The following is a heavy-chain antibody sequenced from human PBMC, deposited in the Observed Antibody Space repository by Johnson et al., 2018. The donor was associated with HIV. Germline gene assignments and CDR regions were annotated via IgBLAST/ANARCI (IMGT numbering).Heavy chain of an antibody. CDR2: ISWNSGSI. CDR3: ARETYNWAGGDAFDI. CDR1: GFTFDDYA. J-gene: IGHJ3*02. D-gene: IGHD1-20*01. V-gene: IGHV3-9*01. Sequence: EVQLVESGGGLVQPGRSLRLSCAASGFTFDDYAMHWVRQAPGKGLEWVSGISWNSGSIGYADSVKGRFTISRDNAKHSLYLQMNSLRAEDTAVYYCARETYNWAGGDAFDIWGQGTMVTVSS.